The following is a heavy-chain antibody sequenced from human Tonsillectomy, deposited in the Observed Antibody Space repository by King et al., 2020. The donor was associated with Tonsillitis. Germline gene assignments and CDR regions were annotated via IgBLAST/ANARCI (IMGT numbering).Heavy chain of an antibody. D-gene: IGHD2-2*01. Sequence: VQLVESGGGLVKPGGSVRLSCAASGFTFSYAWMSWVRQAPGKGLEWVGRITGKIDGETTDYAAPVKGRFIISRDDSKNNVYLQMNSLKTEATAVCYCATDCSSTNCYGWAWFDTWGQGSLVTVS. V-gene: IGHV3-15*01. CDR2: ITGKIDGETT. CDR3: ATDCSSTNCYGWAWFDT. CDR1: GFTFSYAW. J-gene: IGHJ5*02.